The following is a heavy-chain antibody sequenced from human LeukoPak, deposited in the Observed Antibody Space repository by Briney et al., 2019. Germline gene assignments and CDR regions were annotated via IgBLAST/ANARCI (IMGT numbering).Heavy chain of an antibody. CDR1: GFTFSSYG. Sequence: PGGSLRLSCAASGFTFSSYGMHWVRQAPGKGLEWVAFIRYDGSNKYYADSVKGRFTISRDNSKNTLYLQMNSLRAEDTAVYYCARDRSWGGGYGDYWGQGTLVTVSS. J-gene: IGHJ4*02. D-gene: IGHD5-12*01. V-gene: IGHV3-30*02. CDR2: IRYDGSNK. CDR3: ARDRSWGGGYGDY.